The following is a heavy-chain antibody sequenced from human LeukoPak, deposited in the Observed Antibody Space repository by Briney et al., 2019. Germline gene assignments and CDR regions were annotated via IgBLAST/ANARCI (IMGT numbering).Heavy chain of an antibody. Sequence: PSETLSLTCTVSGGSISGYYWSWIRQPPGKGLDWLGYIYYTGSTNYNPSLKSRVTISVDTSKNHFSLRLSSVTAADTAVYYCASRVSYSGGFQYWGQGILVTVSS. CDR1: GGSISGYY. CDR2: IYYTGST. V-gene: IGHV4-59*01. CDR3: ASRVSYSGGFQY. J-gene: IGHJ4*02. D-gene: IGHD1-26*01.